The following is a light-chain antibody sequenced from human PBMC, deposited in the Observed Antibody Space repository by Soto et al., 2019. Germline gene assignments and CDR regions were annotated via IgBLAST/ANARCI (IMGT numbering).Light chain of an antibody. CDR1: SSDVGGYNY. J-gene: IGLJ3*02. V-gene: IGLV2-14*01. CDR2: EVT. CDR3: SSYTISSTLV. Sequence: QSVLTQPASVSGSPGQSIIISCTGTSSDVGGYNYVSWYQHHPGKAPKLMIYEVTNRPSGVSNRFSGSKSGNTASLTISGRQAEDEADYYCSSYTISSTLVFGGGTKLTVL.